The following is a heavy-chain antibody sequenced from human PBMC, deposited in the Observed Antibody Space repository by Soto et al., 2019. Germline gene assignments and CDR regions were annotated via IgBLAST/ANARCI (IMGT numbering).Heavy chain of an antibody. D-gene: IGHD1-20*01. CDR2: IYYSGST. Sequence: SETLSLTCTVSGGSVSSGSYYWSWIRQPPGKGLEWIGYIYYSGSTNYNPSLKSRVTISVDTSKNQFSLKLSSVTAADTAVYYCAREGDYNWNDCWFDPWGQGTLVTVSS. CDR1: GGSVSSGSYY. V-gene: IGHV4-61*01. CDR3: AREGDYNWNDCWFDP. J-gene: IGHJ5*02.